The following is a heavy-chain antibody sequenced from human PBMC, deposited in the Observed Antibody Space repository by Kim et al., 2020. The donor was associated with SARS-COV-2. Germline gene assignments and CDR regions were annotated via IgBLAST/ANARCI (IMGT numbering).Heavy chain of an antibody. J-gene: IGHJ1*01. Sequence: YADSVKGRFIISRVNSKNTLHLQMNSLRAGDTAIYYCAKHFGSSGSEFHHWGQGTLVTVSS. V-gene: IGHV3-23*01. D-gene: IGHD3-22*01. CDR3: AKHFGSSGSEFHH.